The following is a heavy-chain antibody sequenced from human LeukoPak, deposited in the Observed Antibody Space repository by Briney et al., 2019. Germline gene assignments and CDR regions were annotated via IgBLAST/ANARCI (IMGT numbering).Heavy chain of an antibody. J-gene: IGHJ6*03. D-gene: IGHD2-2*01. Sequence: PSETLPLTCTVSGGSISGYYCSWIRQPPGKGLEWIGYIYYSGNTTYNPSLKSRVTMSGDTAKNQFSLKLRSVTAADTAVYSCARGDFCSSSSCYPRPMDVWVKGTAVTVSS. CDR3: ARGDFCSSSSCYPRPMDV. CDR2: IYYSGNT. V-gene: IGHV4-59*01. CDR1: GGSISGYY.